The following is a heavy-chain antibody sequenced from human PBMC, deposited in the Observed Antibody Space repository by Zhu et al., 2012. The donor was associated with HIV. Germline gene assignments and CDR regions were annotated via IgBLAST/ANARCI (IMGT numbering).Heavy chain of an antibody. D-gene: IGHD3-22*01. V-gene: IGHV4-38-2*02. CDR1: GYSISSGYY. CDR3: ARFLTSLRSSGYYFDY. Sequence: QVQLQESGPGLVKPSETLSLTCTVSGYSISSGYYWGWIRQPPGKGLEWIGSIYHSGSTYYNPSLKSRVTISVDTSKNQFSLKLSSVTAADTAVYYCARFLTSLRSSGYYFDYWGQGTLVTVSS. J-gene: IGHJ4*02. CDR2: IYHSGST.